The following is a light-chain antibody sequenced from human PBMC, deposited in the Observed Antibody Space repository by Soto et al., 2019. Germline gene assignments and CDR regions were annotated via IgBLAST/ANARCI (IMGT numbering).Light chain of an antibody. J-gene: IGKJ4*01. CDR2: GAS. CDR3: QQYGSSPPGLT. V-gene: IGKV3-20*01. Sequence: EVVLNQSPGTLSSSPGERATLSCRASQSVTSNYLAWYQQKRGQAPRLLIWGASIRATDLPDRFSGGGSGTDFTLTISRLEAEDFAVYYCQQYGSSPPGLTFGGGTKVDIK. CDR1: QSVTSNY.